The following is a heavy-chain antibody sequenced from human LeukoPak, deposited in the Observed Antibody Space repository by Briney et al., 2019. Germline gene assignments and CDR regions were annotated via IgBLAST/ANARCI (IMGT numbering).Heavy chain of an antibody. V-gene: IGHV1-69*05. CDR1: GGTFSSYA. CDR3: ARDNIAAAVHARFLDY. Sequence: SVKVSCKASGGTFSSYAISWVRQAPGQGLEWMGRIIPIFGTANYAQKFQGRVTITTDESTSTAYMELSSLRSEDTAVYYCARDNIAAAVHARFLDYWGQGTLVTVSS. J-gene: IGHJ4*02. CDR2: IIPIFGTA. D-gene: IGHD6-13*01.